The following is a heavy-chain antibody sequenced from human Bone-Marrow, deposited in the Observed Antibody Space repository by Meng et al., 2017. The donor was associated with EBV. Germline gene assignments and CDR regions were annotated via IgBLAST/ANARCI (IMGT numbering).Heavy chain of an antibody. V-gene: IGHV1-3*01. J-gene: IGHJ5*02. Sequence: HVQCVQSGSGVKKPGSSVKVSCKASGYTFTSYAMHWVRQAPGQRLEWMGWINAGNGNTKYSQKFQGRVTITRDTSASTAYMELSSLRSEDTAVYYCAREELDCSGGSCYSGGGFDPWGQGTLVTVSS. D-gene: IGHD2-15*01. CDR3: AREELDCSGGSCYSGGGFDP. CDR1: GYTFTSYA. CDR2: INAGNGNT.